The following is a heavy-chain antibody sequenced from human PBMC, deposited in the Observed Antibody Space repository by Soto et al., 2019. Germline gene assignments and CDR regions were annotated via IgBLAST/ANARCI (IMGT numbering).Heavy chain of an antibody. CDR2: ISSNSAYI. V-gene: IGHV3-21*01. CDR1: GFTFRSFT. J-gene: IGHJ5*02. CDR3: TRDASRDSSARGWFDP. D-gene: IGHD6-13*01. Sequence: PVGSLRLSCAASGFTFRSFTMNWVRQARGKGLEWVSTISSNSAYIYYTDALRGRFTISRDNAKNSLHLQMNSLRAEDTAVYYCTRDASRDSSARGWFDPWDPGTLVTVSS.